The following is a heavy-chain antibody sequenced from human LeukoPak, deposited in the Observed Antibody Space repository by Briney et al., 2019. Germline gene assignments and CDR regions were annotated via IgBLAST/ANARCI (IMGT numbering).Heavy chain of an antibody. Sequence: GGSLRLSCAASGFTFSSYSMNWVRQAPGKGLEWVSSISSSSSYIYYADSVKGRFTISRDNAKNSLYLQMHSLRAEDTAVYYCATHMGRYYDSRPDAFDIWGQGTMVTVSS. D-gene: IGHD3-22*01. CDR3: ATHMGRYYDSRPDAFDI. V-gene: IGHV3-21*04. CDR1: GFTFSSYS. CDR2: ISSSSSYI. J-gene: IGHJ3*02.